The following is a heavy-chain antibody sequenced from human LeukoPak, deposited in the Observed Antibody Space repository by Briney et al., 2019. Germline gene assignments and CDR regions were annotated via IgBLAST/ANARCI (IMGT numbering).Heavy chain of an antibody. CDR3: VRGEAHDS. CDR2: INNDGSST. CDR1: GFTFTSYW. V-gene: IGHV3-74*01. Sequence: AGGSLRLSCTASGFTFTSYWMQWVRKAPGEGLVWVSCINNDGSSTNYADSVKGRFTISRDNSKNPVYLQMDSLRTEDTAVYYCVRGEAHDSWGQGTLITVSS. D-gene: IGHD1-26*01. J-gene: IGHJ4*02.